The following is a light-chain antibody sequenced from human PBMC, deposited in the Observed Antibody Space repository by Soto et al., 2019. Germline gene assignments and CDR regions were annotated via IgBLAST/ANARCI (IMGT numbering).Light chain of an antibody. Sequence: IQMTQSPSAFAASTGDRVTITCRASQGISSYLAWYQQKPGKAPKLLIYAASTLQSGVPSRFSGSGSGTDFTLTISCLQSEDFATYYCQQYYSYPRTFGQGTKVDIK. J-gene: IGKJ1*01. V-gene: IGKV1-8*01. CDR3: QQYYSYPRT. CDR2: AAS. CDR1: QGISSY.